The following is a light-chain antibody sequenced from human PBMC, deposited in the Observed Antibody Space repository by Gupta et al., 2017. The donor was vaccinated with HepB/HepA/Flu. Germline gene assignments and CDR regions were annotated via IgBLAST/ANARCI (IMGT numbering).Light chain of an antibody. J-gene: IGKJ1*01. CDR1: QSVSSSY. Sequence: EIVLTQSPGTLSLSPGEGATLSCRATQSVSSSYLAWYQQRPGQAPRLLIYGASSRATGISDRFSGSGSGTDFTLTISRLEPDDSAMYYCQQNSSSPWTFGQGTKVEIK. V-gene: IGKV3-20*01. CDR3: QQNSSSPWT. CDR2: GAS.